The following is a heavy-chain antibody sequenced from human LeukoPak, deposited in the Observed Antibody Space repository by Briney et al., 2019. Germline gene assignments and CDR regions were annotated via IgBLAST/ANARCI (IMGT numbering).Heavy chain of an antibody. Sequence: GRSLRLSCAASGVTFDDYAMHWGRQAPGEGLEWVSGISWNSGSIGYADSVKGRFTISRDNAKNSLYLQMNSLRAEDMALYYCAKDSSRIWFGAPYGAFDIWGQGTMVTVSS. J-gene: IGHJ3*02. D-gene: IGHD3-10*01. CDR3: AKDSSRIWFGAPYGAFDI. CDR1: GVTFDDYA. V-gene: IGHV3-9*03. CDR2: ISWNSGSI.